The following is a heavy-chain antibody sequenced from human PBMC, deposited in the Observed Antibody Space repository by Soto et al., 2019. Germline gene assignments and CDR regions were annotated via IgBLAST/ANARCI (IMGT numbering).Heavy chain of an antibody. CDR2: MNPNSGET. Sequence: QAQLVQSGAEVKKPGASVKVSCKTSGYTFTDYDINWVRQATGQGLEWIGWMNPNSGETGYAQKCQGRVTLTRSASLSTAYLELSSLRSEDTAVYYCARLAAYARPRWYNWFDPLGQGTLVTVSS. D-gene: IGHD2-8*02. V-gene: IGHV1-8*01. CDR1: GYTFTDYD. CDR3: ARLAAYARPRWYNWFDP. J-gene: IGHJ5*02.